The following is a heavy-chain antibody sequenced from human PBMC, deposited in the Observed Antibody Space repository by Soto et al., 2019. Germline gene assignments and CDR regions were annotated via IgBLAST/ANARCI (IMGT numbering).Heavy chain of an antibody. V-gene: IGHV4-30-2*01. D-gene: IGHD6-19*01. CDR3: AGMPYTSGLRFDP. Sequence: PSETLSLTCTVSRDSISSYSWSWIRQPPGKALQWIGFIYQSGVTSYNPSLASRVSISLDRSNNQCSLKLKSVTAADTAVYFCAGMPYTSGLRFDPWGPGTLVTVSS. CDR2: IYQSGVT. CDR1: RDSISSYS. J-gene: IGHJ5*02.